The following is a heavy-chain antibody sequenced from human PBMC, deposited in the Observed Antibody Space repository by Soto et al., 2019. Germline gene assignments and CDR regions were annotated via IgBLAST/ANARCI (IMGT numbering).Heavy chain of an antibody. CDR3: AADQYSSGWGAFDI. J-gene: IGHJ3*02. CDR1: GFTFTSSA. Sequence: ASVKVSCKASGFTFTSSAMQWVRQARGQRLEWIGWIVVGSGNTNYAQKFQERVTITRDMSTSTAYMELSSLRSEDTAVYYCAADQYSSGWGAFDIWGQGTMVTVSS. CDR2: IVVGSGNT. D-gene: IGHD6-19*01. V-gene: IGHV1-58*02.